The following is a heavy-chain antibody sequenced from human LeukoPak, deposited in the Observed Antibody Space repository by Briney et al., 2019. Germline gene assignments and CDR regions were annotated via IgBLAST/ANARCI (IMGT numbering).Heavy chain of an antibody. D-gene: IGHD6-19*01. CDR1: GGSFRGYY. CDR2: INHSGST. CDR3: ARGLPGYSSGWYLY. V-gene: IGHV4-34*01. Sequence: KPSETLSLTCAVYGGSFRGYYWSWIRQPPGKGLEWFGEINHSGSTNYNPSLKSRVTISVDTSKNQFSLKLSSVTAADTAVYYCARGLPGYSSGWYLYWGQGTLVTVSS. J-gene: IGHJ4*02.